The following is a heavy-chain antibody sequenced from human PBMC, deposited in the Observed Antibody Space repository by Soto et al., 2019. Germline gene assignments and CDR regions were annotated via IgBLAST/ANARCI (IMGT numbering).Heavy chain of an antibody. D-gene: IGHD3-22*01. V-gene: IGHV3-23*01. CDR1: GFTFSSYA. Sequence: GGSLRLSCAASGFTFSSYAMSWVRQAPGKGLEWVSAISGSGGSTYYADSVKGRFTISRDNSKNTLYLQMNSLRAEDTAVYYCAKEYYYDSSGYWRMYYFDYWGQGTLVTVSS. J-gene: IGHJ4*02. CDR3: AKEYYYDSSGYWRMYYFDY. CDR2: ISGSGGST.